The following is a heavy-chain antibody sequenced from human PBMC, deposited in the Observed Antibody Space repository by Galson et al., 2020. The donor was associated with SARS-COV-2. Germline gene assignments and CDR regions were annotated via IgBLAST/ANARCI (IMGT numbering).Heavy chain of an antibody. CDR1: GVSISTTNY. CDR3: ARLGVTMKVLLTVPGWFFDL. CDR2: VYPSGST. D-gene: IGHD3-16*01. Sequence: SETLSLTCAVSGVSISTTNYWSWIRQAPGKGLEWIGSVYPSGSTYYNPSLKSRVTISLDTSKNQFSLRLTSVTAADTALYYCARLGVTMKVLLTVPGWFFDLWGRGTLVTVSS. J-gene: IGHJ2*01. V-gene: IGHV4-38-2*01.